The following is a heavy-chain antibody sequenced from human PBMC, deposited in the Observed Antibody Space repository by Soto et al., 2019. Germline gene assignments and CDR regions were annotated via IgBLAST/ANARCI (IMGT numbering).Heavy chain of an antibody. D-gene: IGHD2-2*01. CDR3: ARRTSGWDYFDY. Sequence: SETLSLTCTVSGGSISSYYWSWIRQPPGKGLEWIGYIYYSGSTNYNPSLKSRVNISVDTSKNQFSLKLSSVTAADTAVYYCARRTSGWDYFDYWGQGALVTVSS. CDR1: GGSISSYY. J-gene: IGHJ4*02. V-gene: IGHV4-59*01. CDR2: IYYSGST.